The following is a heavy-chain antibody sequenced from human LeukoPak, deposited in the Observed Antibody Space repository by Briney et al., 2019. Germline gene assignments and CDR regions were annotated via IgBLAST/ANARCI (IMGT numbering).Heavy chain of an antibody. D-gene: IGHD3-10*01. CDR2: ISGSGTTI. CDR3: ATWGV. V-gene: IGHV3-48*03. Sequence: PGRSLRLSCAASGFTFSSYEMNWVRQAPGKGLEWVSYISGSGTTIYYADSVKGRFTISRDNAKNSLYLQMNSLKADDTAFYYCATWGVWGRGTLVTVSS. CDR1: GFTFSSYE. J-gene: IGHJ4*02.